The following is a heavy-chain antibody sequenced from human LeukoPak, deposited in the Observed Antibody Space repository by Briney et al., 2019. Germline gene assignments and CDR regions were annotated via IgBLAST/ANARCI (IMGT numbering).Heavy chain of an antibody. CDR3: ARDRFVVVPAASRYYYYYYMDV. CDR1: GGSISSGDYY. D-gene: IGHD2-2*01. Sequence: SQTLSLTCTVSGGSISSGDYYWSWIRQPPGKGLEWIGYIYYSESTYYNPSLKSRVTISVDTSKNQFSLKLSSVTAADTAVYYCARDRFVVVPAASRYYYYYYMDVWGKGTTVTVSS. CDR2: IYYSEST. V-gene: IGHV4-30-4*08. J-gene: IGHJ6*03.